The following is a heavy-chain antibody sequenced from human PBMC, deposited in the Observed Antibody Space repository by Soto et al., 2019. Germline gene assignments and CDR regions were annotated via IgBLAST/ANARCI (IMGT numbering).Heavy chain of an antibody. Sequence: SGPTLVNPTQTLALTCTFSGFSLSTSGVGVGWIRRPPGKALECLALIYLNDDKRYSPSLKSRLTITKDTTKKHVVLTTTNMHPVDTATYYCAHASSSWRLDYWGQGTLVTVSS. CDR3: AHASSSWRLDY. V-gene: IGHV2-5*01. J-gene: IGHJ4*02. CDR1: GFSLSTSGVG. CDR2: IYLNDDK. D-gene: IGHD6-13*01.